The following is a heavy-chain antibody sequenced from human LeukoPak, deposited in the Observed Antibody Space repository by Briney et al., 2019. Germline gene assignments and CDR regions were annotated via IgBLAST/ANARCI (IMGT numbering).Heavy chain of an antibody. J-gene: IGHJ4*02. CDR2: IGTGGDT. D-gene: IGHD3-3*01. Sequence: GGSLRPSCAASGFAFSSYVLHWVRRAPGKGPEWVSAIGTGGDTYYADSVMGRFTISRDNARNTLYLEMNSLRAEDTAVYYCARVGVGRYSFDSWGQGTLVTVSS. V-gene: IGHV3-47*02. CDR3: ARVGVGRYSFDS. CDR1: GFAFSSYV.